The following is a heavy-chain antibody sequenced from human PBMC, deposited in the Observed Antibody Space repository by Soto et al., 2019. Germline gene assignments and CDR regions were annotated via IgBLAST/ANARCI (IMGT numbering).Heavy chain of an antibody. CDR2: IYPGDSDT. J-gene: IGHJ4*02. D-gene: IGHD3-10*01. CDR3: ARTPQFLWSGALTSRAYYFND. V-gene: IGHV5-51*01. CDR1: GYSFSTYW. Sequence: HWESLKISCTGSGYSFSTYWIAWVRQMPGKGLEWMGIIYPGDSDTRYSPSFQGQVTISADTSTKTAYLQWSSLKASDTAIYYCARTPQFLWSGALTSRAYYFNDRAPVYLVIFSS.